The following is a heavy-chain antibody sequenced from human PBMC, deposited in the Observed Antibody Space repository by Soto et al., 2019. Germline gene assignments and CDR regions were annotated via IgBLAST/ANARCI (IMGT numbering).Heavy chain of an antibody. D-gene: IGHD2-15*01. CDR3: TKANRYCSGANCFTFDY. V-gene: IGHV3-23*01. J-gene: IGHJ4*02. CDR2: FRSGGGGT. Sequence: EVQLLESGGGLLQPGGSLRLSCTASGFTFSNYAMSWVRQAPGKGLEWVSTFRSGGGGTYYADSVKGRFTISRDNSKNTLSLQMNSLRAEDTAVYYCTKANRYCSGANCFTFDYWGLGTLVTVSS. CDR1: GFTFSNYA.